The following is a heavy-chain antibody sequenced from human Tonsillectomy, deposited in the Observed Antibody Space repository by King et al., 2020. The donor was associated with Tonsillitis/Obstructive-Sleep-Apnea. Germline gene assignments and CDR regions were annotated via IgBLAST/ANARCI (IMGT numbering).Heavy chain of an antibody. Sequence: QLVQSGAEVKKPGASVKVSCKASGCTFTTCGFSWVRQAPGQGLEWIGWISTYNGNTYYAQKFQGRVTMTTDTSTSTAYMELRSLRSDDTAVYYCARDRDISSPWYYYYGMDVWGQGTTVTVSS. CDR3: ARDRDISSPWYYYYGMDV. D-gene: IGHD6-6*01. CDR1: GCTFTTCG. V-gene: IGHV1-18*01. CDR2: ISTYNGNT. J-gene: IGHJ6*02.